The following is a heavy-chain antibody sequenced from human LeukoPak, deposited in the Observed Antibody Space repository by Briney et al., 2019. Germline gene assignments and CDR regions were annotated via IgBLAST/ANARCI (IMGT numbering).Heavy chain of an antibody. CDR3: ARGVYYGSGSNWFDP. CDR2: INTNTGNP. J-gene: IGHJ5*02. CDR1: GYTFTGYY. Sequence: ASVKVSCKASGYTFTGYYMHWVRQAPGQGLEWMGWINTNTGNPTYAQGFTGRFVFSLDTSVSTAYLQISSLKAEDTAVYYCARGVYYGSGSNWFDPWGQGTLVTVSS. D-gene: IGHD3-10*01. V-gene: IGHV7-4-1*02.